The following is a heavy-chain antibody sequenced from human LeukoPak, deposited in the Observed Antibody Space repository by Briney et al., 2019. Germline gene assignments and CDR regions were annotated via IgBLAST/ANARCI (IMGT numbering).Heavy chain of an antibody. Sequence: PSETLSLTCTVSGGSISTSSYYWGWVRQPPGKGLEWIGYIYYSGSTNYNPSLKSRVTISVDTSKNQFSLKLSSVTAADTAVYYCARVTGTTAPLNWFDPWGQGTLVTVSS. CDR3: ARVTGTTAPLNWFDP. CDR1: GGSISTSSYY. V-gene: IGHV4-61*05. D-gene: IGHD1-20*01. J-gene: IGHJ5*02. CDR2: IYYSGST.